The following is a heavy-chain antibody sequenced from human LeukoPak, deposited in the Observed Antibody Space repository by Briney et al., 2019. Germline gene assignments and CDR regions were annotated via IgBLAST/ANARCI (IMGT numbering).Heavy chain of an antibody. J-gene: IGHJ4*02. D-gene: IGHD1-26*01. CDR2: IYSSGST. CDR1: GGXISNYY. Sequence: SETLSLTCTVSGGXISNYYWSWLRLPPGKGLEWIGHIYSSGSTTYSPSLKSRVTMSVDTSKKQFSLKLTSVPAAATAVYYCARHRSDGTYPLDYWGQGALVTVSS. CDR3: ARHRSDGTYPLDY. V-gene: IGHV4-59*08.